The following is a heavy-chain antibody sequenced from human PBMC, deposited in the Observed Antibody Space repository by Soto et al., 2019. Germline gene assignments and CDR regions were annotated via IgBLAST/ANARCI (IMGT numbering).Heavy chain of an antibody. CDR2: INHSGST. Sequence: SETLSLTCAVYGGSFSGYYWSWIRQPPGKGLEWIGEINHSGSTNYNPSLKSRVTISVATSKNQLSLTLSSVTAADTAEYYCARSAPYYYSMGVWGQGTTVTV. J-gene: IGHJ6*02. V-gene: IGHV4-34*01. CDR1: GGSFSGYY. CDR3: ARSAPYYYSMGV.